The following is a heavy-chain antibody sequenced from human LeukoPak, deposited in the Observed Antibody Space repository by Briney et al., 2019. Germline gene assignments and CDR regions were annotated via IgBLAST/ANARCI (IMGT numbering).Heavy chain of an antibody. D-gene: IGHD3-22*01. Sequence: GGSLRLSCAASGFTVSSNYMSWVRQAPGKGLEWVSVIYSGGSTYYADSVKGRFTISRHNSKNTLYLQMNSLRAEDTAVYYCARGEVYDSSGYYLYGMDVWGQGTTVTVSS. CDR1: GFTVSSNY. J-gene: IGHJ6*02. CDR3: ARGEVYDSSGYYLYGMDV. V-gene: IGHV3-53*04. CDR2: IYSGGST.